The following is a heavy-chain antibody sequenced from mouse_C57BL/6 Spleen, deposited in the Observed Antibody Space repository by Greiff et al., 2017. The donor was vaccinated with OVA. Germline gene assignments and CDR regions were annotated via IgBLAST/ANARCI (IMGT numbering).Heavy chain of an antibody. CDR1: GYSFTGYF. CDR3: ARSGYDYDDLYYAMDD. V-gene: IGHV1-20*01. D-gene: IGHD2-4*01. J-gene: IGHJ4*01. CDR2: INPYNGDT. Sequence: VQLQQSGPELVKPGDSVKISCKASGYSFTGYFMNWVMQSHGKSLEWIGRINPYNGDTFYNQKFKGKATLTVDKSSSTAHMELRRLTSEDSAVYYCARSGYDYDDLYYAMDDWGQGTSVTVSS.